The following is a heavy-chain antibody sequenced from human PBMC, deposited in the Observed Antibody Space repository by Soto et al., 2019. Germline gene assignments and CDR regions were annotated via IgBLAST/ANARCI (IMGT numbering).Heavy chain of an antibody. D-gene: IGHD6-13*01. V-gene: IGHV4-31*03. CDR3: AREAAAAGSWQFDY. Sequence: SDTLSLTCTVSGGSISSGGYYWSWIRQHPGKGLEWIGYIYYSGSTYYNPSLKSRVTISVDTSKNQFSLKLSPVTAADTAVYYCAREAAAAGSWQFDYWGQGTLVNVSS. CDR2: IYYSGST. CDR1: GGSISSGGYY. J-gene: IGHJ4*02.